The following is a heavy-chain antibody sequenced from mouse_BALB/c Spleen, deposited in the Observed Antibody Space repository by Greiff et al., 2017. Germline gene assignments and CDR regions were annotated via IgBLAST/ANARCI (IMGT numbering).Heavy chain of an antibody. Sequence: EVQVVESGGGLVKPGGSLKLSCAASGFTFSSYAMSWVRQTPEKRLEWVASISSGGSTYYPDSVKGRFTISRDNARNILYLQMSSLRSEDTAMYYCARGDYYRYYFDYWGQGTTLTVSS. CDR3: ARGDYYRYYFDY. J-gene: IGHJ2*01. CDR2: ISSGGST. CDR1: GFTFSSYA. V-gene: IGHV5-6-5*01. D-gene: IGHD2-14*01.